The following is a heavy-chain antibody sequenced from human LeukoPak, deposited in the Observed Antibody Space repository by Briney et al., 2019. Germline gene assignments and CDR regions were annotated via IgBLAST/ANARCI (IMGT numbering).Heavy chain of an antibody. V-gene: IGHV1-58*02. Sequence: GASVKVSCKASGFTFTSSAMQWVRQARGQRLEWIGWIVVGSGNTNYAQKFQERVTITRDMSTSTAYMELSSLRAEDAAVYYCARDHYYDSSGYFIDYWGQGTLVTVSS. CDR2: IVVGSGNT. CDR1: GFTFTSSA. J-gene: IGHJ4*02. CDR3: ARDHYYDSSGYFIDY. D-gene: IGHD3-22*01.